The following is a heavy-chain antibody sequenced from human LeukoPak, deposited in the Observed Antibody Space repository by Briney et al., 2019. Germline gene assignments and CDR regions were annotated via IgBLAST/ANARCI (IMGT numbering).Heavy chain of an antibody. CDR2: VSFDGITT. V-gene: IGHV3-30*04. Sequence: GRSLRLSCAASGFTFSTYALHWVRQSPGKGLEWVAVVSFDGITTYYADSVNGRFTVSSDPSKNTLYLQMNTLRVDDTAIYFCARGINYESCFSYALDVWGRGNTVTVSS. CDR3: ARGINYESCFSYALDV. D-gene: IGHD2-15*01. J-gene: IGHJ6*02. CDR1: GFTFSTYA.